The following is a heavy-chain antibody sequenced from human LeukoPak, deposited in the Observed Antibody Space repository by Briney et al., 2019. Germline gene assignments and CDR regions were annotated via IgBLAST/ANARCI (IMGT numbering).Heavy chain of an antibody. J-gene: IGHJ4*02. V-gene: IGHV4-59*08. CDR1: GGSISSYY. CDR3: ARHGDYYCRSTTCFDY. D-gene: IGHD2-2*01. Sequence: KPSETLSLTCTVSGGSISSYYWSWIRQPPGKGLEWVGYVYSSGSTNHNPSLKSRVTISVDTSKNQFSLKLSSVTAADTAVYYCARHGDYYCRSTTCFDYWGQGTLVTVSS. CDR2: VYSSGST.